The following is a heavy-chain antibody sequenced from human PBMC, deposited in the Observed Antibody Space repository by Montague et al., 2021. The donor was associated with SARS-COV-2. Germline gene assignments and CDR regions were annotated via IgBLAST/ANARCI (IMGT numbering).Heavy chain of an antibody. CDR1: GASISSGGYY. Sequence: TLSLTCTVSGASISSGGYYWSSIRQHPGKGLEWIGYIYYSGSTYYNPSLKSRLTISVDTSKNRFSRKLSSVTAADTSMYYCARARVVVPTIRNWFDPWGQGTLVTVSS. J-gene: IGHJ5*02. D-gene: IGHD2-2*01. CDR3: ARARVVVPTIRNWFDP. V-gene: IGHV4-31*03. CDR2: IYYSGST.